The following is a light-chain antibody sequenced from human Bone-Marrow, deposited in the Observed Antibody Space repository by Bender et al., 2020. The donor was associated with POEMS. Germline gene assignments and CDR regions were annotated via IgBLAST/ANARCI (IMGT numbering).Light chain of an antibody. Sequence: QSVLTQPPSVSAAPGQKVTLSCSGSSSNIGAGYAVNWYQQLPGTAPKLLIYDNYYRPSGVPDRFSHSKSGTSASLAITGLQAEDEADYYCQSYDPSLSGYVFGTGTKVTVL. CDR2: DNY. J-gene: IGLJ1*01. CDR1: SSNIGAGYA. CDR3: QSYDPSLSGYV. V-gene: IGLV1-40*01.